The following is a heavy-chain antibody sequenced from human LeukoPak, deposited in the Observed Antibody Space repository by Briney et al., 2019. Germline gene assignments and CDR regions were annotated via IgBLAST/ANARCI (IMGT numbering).Heavy chain of an antibody. D-gene: IGHD3-3*01. CDR3: ARSGTIFGVVTNYYYYGMDV. J-gene: IGHJ6*02. Sequence: SETLSLTCTVSGGPISSYYWSWIRQPPGKGLEWIGYIYYSGSTNYNPSLKSRVTISVDTSKNQFSLKLSSVTAADTAVYYCARSGTIFGVVTNYYYYGMDVWGQGTTVTVSS. V-gene: IGHV4-59*01. CDR1: GGPISSYY. CDR2: IYYSGST.